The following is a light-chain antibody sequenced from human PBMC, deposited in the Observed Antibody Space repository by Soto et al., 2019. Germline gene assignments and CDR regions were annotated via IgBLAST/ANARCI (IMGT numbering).Light chain of an antibody. J-gene: IGKJ3*01. Sequence: EIVLTQSPGTLSLSPGERATLSCRASQSVSSSYLAWYKQKPGQAPRLLIYGASSRATGIPDRFSGSGSGTDFTLTISRLEPEDCAVYYCQHYGSSLFTFGPGTKVYIK. CDR1: QSVSSSY. CDR3: QHYGSSLFT. CDR2: GAS. V-gene: IGKV3-20*01.